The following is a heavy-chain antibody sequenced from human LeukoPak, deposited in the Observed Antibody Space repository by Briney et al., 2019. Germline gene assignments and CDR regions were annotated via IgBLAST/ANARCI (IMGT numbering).Heavy chain of an antibody. CDR3: ARDANCSGGSCYDRWFDP. CDR2: IIPILGIA. CDR1: GGTFSSYA. V-gene: IGHV1-69*04. Sequence: GASVKVSCKASGGTFSSYAISWVRQAPGQGLEWMGRIIPILGIANYAQKFQGRVTITADKSTSTAYMELSSLRSEDTAVYYCARDANCSGGSCYDRWFDPWGQGTLVTVSS. D-gene: IGHD2-15*01. J-gene: IGHJ5*02.